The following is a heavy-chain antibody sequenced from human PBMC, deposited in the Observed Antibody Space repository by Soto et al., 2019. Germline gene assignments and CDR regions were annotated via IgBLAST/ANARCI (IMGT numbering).Heavy chain of an antibody. CDR3: ARGGRIAAAGQSPRVDY. Sequence: ASVKVSCKASGYTFTSYYMHWVRQAPGQGLEWMGIINPSGGSTSYAQKFQGRVAMTRDTSTSTVYMELSSLRSEDTAVYYCARGGRIAAAGQSPRVDYWGQGTLVTVSS. D-gene: IGHD6-13*01. V-gene: IGHV1-46*03. CDR1: GYTFTSYY. CDR2: INPSGGST. J-gene: IGHJ4*02.